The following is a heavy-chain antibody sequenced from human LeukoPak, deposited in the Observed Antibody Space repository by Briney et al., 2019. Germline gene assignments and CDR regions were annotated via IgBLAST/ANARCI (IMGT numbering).Heavy chain of an antibody. CDR3: AREAPSGYYYYYMDV. Sequence: GGSLRLSCAASGFTFSSYEMNWVRQAPGKGLEWVSYISSSGSTIYYADSVKGRFTISRDNAKNSLYLQMNSLRAEDTAVYYCAREAPSGYYYYYMDVWGKGTTVTVSS. D-gene: IGHD3-10*01. V-gene: IGHV3-48*03. J-gene: IGHJ6*03. CDR2: ISSSGSTI. CDR1: GFTFSSYE.